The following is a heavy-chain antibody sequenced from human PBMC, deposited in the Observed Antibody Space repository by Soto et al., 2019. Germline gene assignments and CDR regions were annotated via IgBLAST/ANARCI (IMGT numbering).Heavy chain of an antibody. D-gene: IGHD3-9*01. V-gene: IGHV3-23*01. CDR2: ISGSGGST. Sequence: GGSLRLSCAASGFTFSSYAMSWVRQAPGKGLEWVSAISGSGGSTYYADSVKGRFTISRDNSKNTLYLQMNSLRAEDTAVYYCAKDLGGGNSDILTGYPPDYWGQGTLVTVSS. CDR1: GFTFSSYA. J-gene: IGHJ4*02. CDR3: AKDLGGGNSDILTGYPPDY.